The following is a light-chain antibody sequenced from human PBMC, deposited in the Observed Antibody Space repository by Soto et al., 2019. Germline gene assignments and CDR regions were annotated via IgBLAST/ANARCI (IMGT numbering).Light chain of an antibody. Sequence: ENVLTQSPGTLSLSPGERATLSCRASQSVTSNFLAWYQQKPGQAPRLLIYGASTRAAGVPDRFSGSGSGTDFTLTITRLEPEDFGVYYCQQYGRSPLLYTFGQGTKL. J-gene: IGKJ2*01. CDR1: QSVTSNF. CDR3: QQYGRSPLLYT. CDR2: GAS. V-gene: IGKV3-20*01.